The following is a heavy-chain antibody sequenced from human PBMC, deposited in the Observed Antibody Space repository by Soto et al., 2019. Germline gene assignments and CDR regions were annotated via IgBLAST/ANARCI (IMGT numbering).Heavy chain of an antibody. CDR1: GFTVSHNY. J-gene: IGHJ6*02. D-gene: IGHD2-8*01. V-gene: IGHV3-66*01. CDR3: ARDYLVLMVYAIAYGMDV. Sequence: PGGSLRLSCAASGFTVSHNYMNWVRQAPGKGLEWVSVIYSGGSTYYADSVKGRFTISRDNSKNTLYLQMNSLRAEDTAVYYCARDYLVLMVYAIAYGMDVWGQGTTVTVSS. CDR2: IYSGGST.